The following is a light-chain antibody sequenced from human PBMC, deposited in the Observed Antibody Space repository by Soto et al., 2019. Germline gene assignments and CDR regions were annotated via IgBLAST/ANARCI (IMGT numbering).Light chain of an antibody. CDR2: KAS. CDR1: QTISSW. CDR3: QHYTSYSEA. J-gene: IGKJ1*01. V-gene: IGKV1-5*03. Sequence: EIQVTQSPSTLSGSVGDRVTITCRASQTISSWLAWYQQKPGKAPKLLIYKASTLKSGVPSRFSGSGSGTEFTLTISSLQPDDFATYYCQHYTSYSEAFGQGTKADI.